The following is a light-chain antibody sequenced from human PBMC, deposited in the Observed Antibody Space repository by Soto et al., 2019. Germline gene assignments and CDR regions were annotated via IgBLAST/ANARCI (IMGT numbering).Light chain of an antibody. V-gene: IGLV1-47*02. Sequence: QSVLTQPPSASGAPGQRVTISCSGSSSNIGSNYVYWYHHLPGTAPKLLIYTDNQRPSGVPDRFSGSKSGTSASLAISGLRSEDEGDYYCAAWDDRLSGRVFGGGTQLTVL. CDR1: SSNIGSNY. J-gene: IGLJ3*02. CDR2: TDN. CDR3: AAWDDRLSGRV.